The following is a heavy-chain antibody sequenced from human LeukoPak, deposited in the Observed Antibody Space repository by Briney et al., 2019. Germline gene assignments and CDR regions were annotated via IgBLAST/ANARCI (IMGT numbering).Heavy chain of an antibody. J-gene: IGHJ6*03. V-gene: IGHV4-34*01. Sequence: SETLSLTCAVYIGSFSGYHWSWIRQPPGRGLEWIGEIDHSGNTKYNPSLKSRVTISVDTSKNQFSLKLSSVTAADTAVYYCARSVRGAMSGYYYMDVWGKGTTVTISS. D-gene: IGHD3-10*01. CDR1: IGSFSGYH. CDR3: ARSVRGAMSGYYYMDV. CDR2: IDHSGNT.